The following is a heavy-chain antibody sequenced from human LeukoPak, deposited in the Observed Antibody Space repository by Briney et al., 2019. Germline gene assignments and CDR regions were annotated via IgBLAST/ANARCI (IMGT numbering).Heavy chain of an antibody. CDR3: ARASYYYDSSGYYDHDAFDI. D-gene: IGHD3-22*01. CDR1: GGSISSGGYY. CDR2: IYYSGST. V-gene: IGHV4-31*03. J-gene: IGHJ3*02. Sequence: PSQTLSLTCTVSGGSISSGGYYWSWIRQHPGKGLEWIGYIYYSGSTYYNPSLKSRVTISVDTSKNQFSLKLSSVTAADTAVYYCARASYYYDSSGYYDHDAFDIWGQGTMVTVSS.